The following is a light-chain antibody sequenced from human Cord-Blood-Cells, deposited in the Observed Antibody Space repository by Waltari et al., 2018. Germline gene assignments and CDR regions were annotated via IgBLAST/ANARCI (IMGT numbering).Light chain of an antibody. V-gene: IGKV3-11*01. Sequence: EIVLTQSPATLSLSPGDRATLPCRASQSVSSYLAWYQHKPGEAPRLLIYDASNRATGIAARFSGSGSGTDFTLTISSLEPEDFAVYYWQQRSNWPPWTFGQGTKVEIK. CDR3: QQRSNWPPWT. CDR1: QSVSSY. CDR2: DAS. J-gene: IGKJ1*01.